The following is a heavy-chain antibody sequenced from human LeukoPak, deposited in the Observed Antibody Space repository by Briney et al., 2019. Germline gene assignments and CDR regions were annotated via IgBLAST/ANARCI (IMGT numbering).Heavy chain of an antibody. V-gene: IGHV3-20*04. CDR2: INWNGGST. CDR3: ARNYGSGKHYNLDY. D-gene: IGHD3-10*01. Sequence: GGSLRLSCAASGFTVEDYGMSWVRQAPGKGLEWVSGINWNGGSTGYADSVKGRFTISRDNAKNSLYLQMNSLRAEDTALYYCARNYGSGKHYNLDYWGQGTLVTVSS. J-gene: IGHJ4*02. CDR1: GFTVEDYG.